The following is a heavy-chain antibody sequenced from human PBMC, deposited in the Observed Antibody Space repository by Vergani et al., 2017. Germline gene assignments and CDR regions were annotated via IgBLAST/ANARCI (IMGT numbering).Heavy chain of an antibody. J-gene: IGHJ5*02. CDR2: ISSSGSTI. Sequence: EVQLVESGGGLVQPGGSLRLSCAASGFTFSSYEMNWVRQAPGKGLEWVSYISSSGSTIYYADSVKGRFTISRDHAKNSLYLQMNSLRAEDTAVYYCAGGGVVVPAAIVESNWFDPWGQGTLVTVSS. D-gene: IGHD2-2*02. CDR1: GFTFSSYE. V-gene: IGHV3-48*03. CDR3: AGGGVVVPAAIVESNWFDP.